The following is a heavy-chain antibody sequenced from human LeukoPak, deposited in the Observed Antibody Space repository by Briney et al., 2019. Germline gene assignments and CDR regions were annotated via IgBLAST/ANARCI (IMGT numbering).Heavy chain of an antibody. CDR2: IYYSGST. Sequence: SSETLSLTCTVSGGSISSYYWSWIRQPPGKGLEWIGYIYYSGSTNYNPSLKSRVTISVDTSKNQFSLKLSSVTAADTAVYYCARGDCSGGSCYHGYWGQGTLVTVSS. D-gene: IGHD2-15*01. CDR3: ARGDCSGGSCYHGY. V-gene: IGHV4-59*01. CDR1: GGSISSYY. J-gene: IGHJ4*02.